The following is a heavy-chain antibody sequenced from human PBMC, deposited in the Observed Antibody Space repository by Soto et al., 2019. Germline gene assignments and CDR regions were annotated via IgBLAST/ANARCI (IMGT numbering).Heavy chain of an antibody. J-gene: IGHJ4*02. CDR3: ARGGTPSDY. V-gene: IGHV1-18*01. Sequence: QVQLVQSGAEVKKPGASVKVSCKTSGYTFTNFGLSWVRQAPGQGREWMGWISAYNGNTNYAQNFQGRVTMTTDTSTSTAYIELRSLRSDATAVYYCARGGTPSDYWGQGTLVTVSS. D-gene: IGHD3-16*01. CDR2: ISAYNGNT. CDR1: GYTFTNFG.